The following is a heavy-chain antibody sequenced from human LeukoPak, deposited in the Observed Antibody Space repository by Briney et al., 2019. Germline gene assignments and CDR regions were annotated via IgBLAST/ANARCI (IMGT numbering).Heavy chain of an antibody. CDR1: GGSFSGYY. Sequence: SETLSLTCAVYGGSFSGYYWSWIRQPPGKGLEWIGSIYYSGSTYYNPSLKSRVTISVDTSKNQFSLKLSSVTAADTAVYYCAREDSSGWYFRYYYYYMDVWGKGTTVTVSS. CDR2: IYYSGST. V-gene: IGHV4-34*01. CDR3: AREDSSGWYFRYYYYYMDV. J-gene: IGHJ6*03. D-gene: IGHD6-19*01.